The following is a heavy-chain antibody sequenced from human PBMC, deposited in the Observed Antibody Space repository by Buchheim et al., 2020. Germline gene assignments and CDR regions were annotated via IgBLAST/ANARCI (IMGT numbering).Heavy chain of an antibody. CDR3: ARDGYSGYEAFDY. J-gene: IGHJ4*02. Sequence: QVQLVQSGAEVKKPGASVKVSCKASGYTFTGYYMHWVRQAPGQGLEWMGWINPNSGGTYFAQKFLGRVTMTSDTSISTAYMELSRLRSDDTAVYYCARDGYSGYEAFDYWGQGTL. CDR1: GYTFTGYY. V-gene: IGHV1-2*02. CDR2: INPNSGGT. D-gene: IGHD5-12*01.